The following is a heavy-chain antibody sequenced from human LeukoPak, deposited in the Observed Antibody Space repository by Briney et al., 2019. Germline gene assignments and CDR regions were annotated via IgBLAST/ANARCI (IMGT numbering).Heavy chain of an antibody. Sequence: GGSLRLSSAVSGFTFSSYGMHWVRQAPGKGLEWVAVIWYDGSNKYYADSVKGRFTISRDNSKNTLYLQMNSLRAEDTAVYYCAKAEVLGYCSSTSCPSYYYYMDVWGKGTTVTVSS. CDR2: IWYDGSNK. CDR3: AKAEVLGYCSSTSCPSYYYYMDV. J-gene: IGHJ6*03. D-gene: IGHD2-2*01. V-gene: IGHV3-33*06. CDR1: GFTFSSYG.